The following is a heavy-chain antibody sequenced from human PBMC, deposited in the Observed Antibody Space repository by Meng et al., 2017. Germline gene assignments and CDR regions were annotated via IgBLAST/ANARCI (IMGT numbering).Heavy chain of an antibody. CDR2: INVYSGIT. CDR1: GYTLSSDG. J-gene: IGHJ4*02. CDR3: ATRGNPYLNC. Sequence: QGQSVQCGSVMQKPAASVKVSCDTSGYTLSSDGFAWVRQTPEQGLEWLGWINVYSGITNYAQKFQGRVTMTTDTSTRTGYMELTSLTSDDTATYYCATRGNPYLNCWGQGTLVTVSS. V-gene: IGHV1-18*01.